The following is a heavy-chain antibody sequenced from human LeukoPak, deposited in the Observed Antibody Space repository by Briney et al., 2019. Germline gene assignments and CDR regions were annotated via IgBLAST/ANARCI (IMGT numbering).Heavy chain of an antibody. V-gene: IGHV3-7*01. Sequence: GGSLRLSCAASGFTFSSYWMSWVRQAPGKGLEWVANIKQDGSEKYYVDSVKGRFTISRHNAKNSLYLQMNSLRAEDTAVYYCARVPAGVIGMKDAFDIWGQGIMVTVSS. CDR3: ARVPAGVIGMKDAFDI. D-gene: IGHD3-16*02. CDR2: IKQDGSEK. J-gene: IGHJ3*02. CDR1: GFTFSSYW.